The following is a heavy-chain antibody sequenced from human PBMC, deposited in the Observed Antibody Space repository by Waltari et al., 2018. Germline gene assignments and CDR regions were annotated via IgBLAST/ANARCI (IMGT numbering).Heavy chain of an antibody. V-gene: IGHV3-30*04. CDR2: SSWDGKNN. CDR1: GFSLSDNA. Sequence: QVHLVESGGGVVHPGKSLRLPCTAAGFSLSDNARHWIRQAPGKGLEWVTISSWDGKNNYYADSLKGRFTVSRDNSNNTLFLQMFGLRSDDTAMYYCARGPLRYFDLWGRGTLVLVSS. CDR3: ARGPLRYFDL. J-gene: IGHJ2*01.